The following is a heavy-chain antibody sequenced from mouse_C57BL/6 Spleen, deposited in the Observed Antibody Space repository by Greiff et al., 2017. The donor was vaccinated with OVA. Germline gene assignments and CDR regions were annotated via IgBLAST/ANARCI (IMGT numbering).Heavy chain of an antibody. CDR1: GYSITSGYY. J-gene: IGHJ4*01. CDR2: ISYDGSN. Sequence: VQLKESGPGLVKPSQSLSLTCSVTGYSITSGYYWIWIRQFPGNKLEWMGYISYDGSNNYNPSLKNRISITRDTSKNQFFLKLNSVTTEDTATYYCAREAQASFYYAMDYWGQGTSVTVSS. D-gene: IGHD3-2*02. CDR3: AREAQASFYYAMDY. V-gene: IGHV3-6*01.